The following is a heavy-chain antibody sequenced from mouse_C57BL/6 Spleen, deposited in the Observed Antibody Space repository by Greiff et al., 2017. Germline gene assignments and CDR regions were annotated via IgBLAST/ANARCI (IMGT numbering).Heavy chain of an antibody. CDR3: ARSDGGYAQPAWFAY. D-gene: IGHD2-3*01. J-gene: IGHJ3*01. V-gene: IGHV1-72*01. Sequence: VQLQQPGAELVKPGASVKLSCKASGYTFTSYWMHWVKQRPGRGLEWIGGIDPNSGGTKYNEKFKSMATLTVDKPSSTAYMQLSSLTSEDSAVYYCARSDGGYAQPAWFAYWGQGTLVTVSA. CDR1: GYTFTSYW. CDR2: IDPNSGGT.